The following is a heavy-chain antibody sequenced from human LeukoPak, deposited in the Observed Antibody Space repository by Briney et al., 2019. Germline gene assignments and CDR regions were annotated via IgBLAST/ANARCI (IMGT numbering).Heavy chain of an antibody. CDR1: GITFINYA. CDR2: ISGSGGST. CDR3: AKDRDEVLDY. V-gene: IGHV3-23*01. J-gene: IGHJ4*02. Sequence: GGSLRLSCAASGITFINYAMTWVRQAPGKGLEWVSAISGSGGSTYYADSVKGRFTISRDNSKNTLYLQMNSLRAEDTAVYYCAKDRDEVLDYWGQGTLVTVSS. D-gene: IGHD3-10*01.